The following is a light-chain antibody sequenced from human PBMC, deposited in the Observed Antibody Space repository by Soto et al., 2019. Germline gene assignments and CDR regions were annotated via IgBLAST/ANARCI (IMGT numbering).Light chain of an antibody. Sequence: EIVLTQSPDTLSVSPGERATLSCRASQSISRTLAWFQQKPGQAPRLLIYDASSRATAIPDRFSGSGSGTDFTLTISRLEPEDFAVYYCQQYGNSPLTFGGGTKVDIK. CDR3: QQYGNSPLT. CDR2: DAS. CDR1: QSISRT. V-gene: IGKV3-20*01. J-gene: IGKJ4*01.